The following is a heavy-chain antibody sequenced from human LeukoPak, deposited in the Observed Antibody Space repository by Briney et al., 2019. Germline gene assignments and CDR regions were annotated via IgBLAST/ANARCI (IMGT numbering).Heavy chain of an antibody. CDR2: INPNSGGT. CDR3: TRSSGTTVGAFDI. D-gene: IGHD1-1*01. CDR1: GYTFTGYY. Sequence: ASVKVSCKASGYTFTGYYMHWVRQAPGQGLEWMGWINPNSGGTNYAQKFQGRVTMTRDTSISTAYMELSRLRSDDTAVYYCTRSSGTTVGAFDIWGQGTMVTVSS. V-gene: IGHV1-2*02. J-gene: IGHJ3*02.